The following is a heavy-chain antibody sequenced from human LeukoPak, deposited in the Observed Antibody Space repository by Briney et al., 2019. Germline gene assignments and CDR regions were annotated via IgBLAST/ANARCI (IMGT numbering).Heavy chain of an antibody. CDR3: ARGRRSGGYPHFDS. CDR2: IFYSAST. V-gene: IGHV4-59*01. D-gene: IGHD6-19*01. J-gene: IGHJ4*02. Sequence: PSETLSLTCIVSGCSIDSYYWTWLRPPPRKGLEWIAYIFYSASTNYNPSLKSRATITVDTSKNQFSLNLRSVTAADMAVYYCARGRRSGGYPHFDSWGQGIQVTVSS. CDR1: GCSIDSYY.